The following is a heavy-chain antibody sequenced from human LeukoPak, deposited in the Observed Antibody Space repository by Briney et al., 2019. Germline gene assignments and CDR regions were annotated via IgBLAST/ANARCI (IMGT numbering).Heavy chain of an antibody. Sequence: PGGSLRLSCAASGFSISTYGMHWVRQAPGKGLEWVAVIWYDGNNRFYRDSVKGRFTISRDNSKNTLYLQMNSLRAEDTAVYYCAKVGGSSWGQGTMVTVSS. CDR1: GFSISTYG. CDR2: IWYDGNNR. CDR3: AKVGGSS. D-gene: IGHD5-12*01. V-gene: IGHV3-30*02. J-gene: IGHJ3*01.